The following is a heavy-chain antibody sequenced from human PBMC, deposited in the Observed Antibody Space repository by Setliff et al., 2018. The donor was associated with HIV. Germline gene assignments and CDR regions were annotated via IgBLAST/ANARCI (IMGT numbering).Heavy chain of an antibody. CDR1: GYRFSTFG. J-gene: IGHJ6*02. V-gene: IGHV1-18*01. CDR3: ARDNVRGPTNAMDV. D-gene: IGHD3-10*01. Sequence: ASVKVSCKASGYRFSTFGISWVRQAPGQGLEWMGWISGYNADTDYAQKFQGRVSMTTDISTNTAYMELRSLRSDDTAVHYCARDNVRGPTNAMDVWGQGTTVTVSS. CDR2: ISGYNADT.